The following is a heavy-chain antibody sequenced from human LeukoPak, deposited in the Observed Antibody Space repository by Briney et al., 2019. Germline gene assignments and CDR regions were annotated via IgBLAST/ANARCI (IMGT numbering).Heavy chain of an antibody. Sequence: PGGSLRLSCTASGFTFSHYPMYGVRQAPGKGLEWVSAITGDGKSTYYAESMKGRFTLSRDNSKNTLYLQMNSLRAEDTAVYYCASRRAYGYHDYWGQGTLVTVSS. CDR3: ASRRAYGYHDY. V-gene: IGHV3-23*01. CDR1: GFTFSHYP. CDR2: ITGDGKST. J-gene: IGHJ4*02. D-gene: IGHD5-18*01.